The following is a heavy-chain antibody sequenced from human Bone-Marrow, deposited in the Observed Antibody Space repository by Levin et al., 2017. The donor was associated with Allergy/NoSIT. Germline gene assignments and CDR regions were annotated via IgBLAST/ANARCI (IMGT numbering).Heavy chain of an antibody. CDR2: MYPGDSDT. Sequence: KVSCETSGYRFTNYWIGWVRQMPGKGLEWIGIMYPGDSDTRYNPSFQGQVTFSVDKSISTAYLQWSSLKASDTALYYCARQWCRVPTCQSPYDPFDAWGQGTMVTVSS. J-gene: IGHJ3*01. CDR3: ARQWCRVPTCQSPYDPFDA. CDR1: GYRFTNYW. D-gene: IGHD2-8*02. V-gene: IGHV5-51*01.